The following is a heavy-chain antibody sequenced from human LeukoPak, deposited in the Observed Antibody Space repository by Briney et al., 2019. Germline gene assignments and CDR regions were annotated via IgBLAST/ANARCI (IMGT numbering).Heavy chain of an antibody. Sequence: PSETLSLTCTVSGGSISSYYWSWIRQPPGKGLEWIGYIYYSGSTNYNPSLKSRVTISVDTSKNQFSLKLSSVTAADTAVYYCARHVPWGGSDYWGQGTLVTVSS. CDR2: IYYSGST. CDR3: ARHVPWGGSDY. J-gene: IGHJ4*02. CDR1: GGSISSYY. D-gene: IGHD3-3*01. V-gene: IGHV4-59*08.